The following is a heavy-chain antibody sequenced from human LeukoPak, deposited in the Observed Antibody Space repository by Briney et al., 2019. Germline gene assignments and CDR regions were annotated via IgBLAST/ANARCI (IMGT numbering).Heavy chain of an antibody. CDR2: ISSSSSYI. V-gene: IGHV3-21*01. D-gene: IGHD6-19*01. CDR1: GFTFSSYW. Sequence: GGSLRLSCAASGFTFSSYWMSWVRQAPGKGLEWVSSISSSSSYIYYADSVKGRFTISRDNAKNSLYLQMNSLRAEDTAVYYCARVAYSSGWFNYDYWGQGTLVTVSS. CDR3: ARVAYSSGWFNYDY. J-gene: IGHJ4*02.